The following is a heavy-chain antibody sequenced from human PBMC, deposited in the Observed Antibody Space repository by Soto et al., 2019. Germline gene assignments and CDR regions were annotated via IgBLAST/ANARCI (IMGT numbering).Heavy chain of an antibody. J-gene: IGHJ4*02. CDR3: ATRYGASFDY. CDR1: GGSISSYY. D-gene: IGHD4-17*01. CDR2: IYYSGST. Sequence: SETLSLTCTVSGGSISSYYWIWIRQPPGKGLEWIGYIYYSGSTNYNPSLKSRVTISVDTSKNQFSLKLSSVTAADTAVYYCATRYGASFDYWGQGTLVTLSS. V-gene: IGHV4-59*01.